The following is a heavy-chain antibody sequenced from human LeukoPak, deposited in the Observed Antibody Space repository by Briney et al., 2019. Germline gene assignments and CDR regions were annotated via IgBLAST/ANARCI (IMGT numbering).Heavy chain of an antibody. CDR2: IWYDGSNK. D-gene: IGHD3-22*01. CDR3: ARDYYDSSGYSVFDY. V-gene: IGHV3-33*01. CDR1: GFTFSSYG. J-gene: IGHJ4*02. Sequence: PGGSLRLSCAASGFTFSSYGMHWVRQAPGKGLEWVAVIWYDGSNKYYADSVKGRFTISRDNSKNTLYLQMNSLRAEDTAGYYCARDYYDSSGYSVFDYWGQGTLVTVSS.